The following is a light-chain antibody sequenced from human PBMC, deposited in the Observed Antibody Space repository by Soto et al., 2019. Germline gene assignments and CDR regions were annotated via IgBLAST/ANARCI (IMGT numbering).Light chain of an antibody. J-gene: IGKJ1*01. Sequence: DIQMTQSPSTLSGSVGDRVTITCRASQTISSWLAWYQQKPGKAPKLLIYKASTLKSGVPSSFSGSGSGTEFTLTISSLQPEDFATYYCQQYNSYPWTFGQGTKVDIK. V-gene: IGKV1-5*03. CDR3: QQYNSYPWT. CDR1: QTISSW. CDR2: KAS.